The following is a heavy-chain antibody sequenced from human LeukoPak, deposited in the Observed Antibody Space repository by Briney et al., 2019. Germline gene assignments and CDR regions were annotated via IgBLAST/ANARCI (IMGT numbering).Heavy chain of an antibody. CDR1: GGSISSYY. V-gene: IGHV4-59*08. Sequence: SETLSLTCTVSGGSISSYYWSWIRQPPGKGLEWIGYIYYSGSTNYNPSLKSRVTISVDASKNQFSLKLSSVTAADTAVYYCARQGYSSSWYVDYWGQGTLVTVSS. D-gene: IGHD6-13*01. J-gene: IGHJ4*02. CDR3: ARQGYSSSWYVDY. CDR2: IYYSGST.